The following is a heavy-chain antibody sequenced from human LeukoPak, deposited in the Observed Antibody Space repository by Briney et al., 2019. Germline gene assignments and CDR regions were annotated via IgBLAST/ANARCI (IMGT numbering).Heavy chain of an antibody. V-gene: IGHV1-69*05. CDR2: IIPIFGTA. J-gene: IGHJ6*03. D-gene: IGHD3-22*01. CDR3: ASHSITMIVAIRAQYMDV. Sequence: SVKVSCKASGGTFSSFAISWVRQAPGQGREWMGGIIPIFGTANYAQKFQGRGTITTDESTSTAYMELSSLRSEDTAVYYCASHSITMIVAIRAQYMDVWGKGTTVTVSS. CDR1: GGTFSSFA.